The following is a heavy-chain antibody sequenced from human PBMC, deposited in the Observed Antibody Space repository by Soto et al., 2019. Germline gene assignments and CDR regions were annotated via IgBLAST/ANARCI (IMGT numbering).Heavy chain of an antibody. CDR1: GFTFSSYW. J-gene: IGHJ6*02. Sequence: EVQLVESGGGLVQPGGSLRLSCAASGFTFSSYWMHWVRQAPGKGLVWVSRINSDGSSTSYADSVKGRFTIARDNAKNTLYLQMNSLRAEDTAVYYCARGDHYSYYGMDVWGQGTTVTVSS. CDR3: ARGDHYSYYGMDV. CDR2: INSDGSST. V-gene: IGHV3-74*01.